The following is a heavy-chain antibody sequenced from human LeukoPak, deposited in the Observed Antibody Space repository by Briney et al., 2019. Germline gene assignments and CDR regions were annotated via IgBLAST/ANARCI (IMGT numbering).Heavy chain of an antibody. CDR3: ARLGYYYGSGSYVTSLSNEGYYYYMDV. Sequence: SETLSLTCSISGGSISSGDHYWTWIRQPAGKELEWIGRIHTTGRTNYNPSLKSRVTISVDTSKNQFSLKLSSVTAADTAVYYCARLGYYYGSGSYVTSLSNEGYYYYMDVWGKGTTVTISS. CDR2: IHTTGRT. CDR1: GGSISSGDHY. J-gene: IGHJ6*03. V-gene: IGHV4-61*02. D-gene: IGHD3-10*01.